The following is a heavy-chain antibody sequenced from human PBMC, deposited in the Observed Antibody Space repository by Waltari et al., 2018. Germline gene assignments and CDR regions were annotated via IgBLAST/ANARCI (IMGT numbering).Heavy chain of an antibody. D-gene: IGHD6-19*01. CDR2: INPNSGGT. V-gene: IGHV1-2*02. CDR3: ARESGWGWGY. Sequence: QVQLVQSGAEVKKPGASVKVSCKASGYTFTGYYMHWVRQAPGQGPEWMGWINPNSGGTNYAQKFKGRVTMTRDTAISTSYMELSRLGSDDTAVYYCARESGWGWGYWGQGTLVTVSS. J-gene: IGHJ4*02. CDR1: GYTFTGYY.